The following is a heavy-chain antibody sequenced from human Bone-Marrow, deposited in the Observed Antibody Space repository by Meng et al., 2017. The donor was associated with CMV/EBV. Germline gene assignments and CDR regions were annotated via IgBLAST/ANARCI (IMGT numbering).Heavy chain of an antibody. V-gene: IGHV1-2*02. CDR2: INPNSGGT. Sequence: ASVKVSCKASGYTFTGYYMHWVRQAPGQGLEWMGWINPNSGGTNYAQKFQGRVTMTRDTSISTAYMELSRLRSDDTAVYYSARVPVVGATPFDYWGQGTLVTVSS. CDR3: ARVPVVGATPFDY. J-gene: IGHJ4*02. D-gene: IGHD1-26*01. CDR1: GYTFTGYY.